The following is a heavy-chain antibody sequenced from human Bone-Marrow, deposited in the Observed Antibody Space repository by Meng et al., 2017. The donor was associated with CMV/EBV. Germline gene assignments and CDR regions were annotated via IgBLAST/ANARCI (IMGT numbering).Heavy chain of an antibody. J-gene: IGHJ4*02. V-gene: IGHV3-21*01. D-gene: IGHD5-12*01. CDR2: ITSGSRYI. Sequence: GGSLRLSCAASGFTFSSYAMNWVRQAPGKGLEWVSSITSGSRYIYYADSVKGRFTVSRDNARNSLYLQMNSLRAEDTAVYYCARGRGIVGTIVQYYFDYWGQGTLATVSS. CDR3: ARGRGIVGTIVQYYFDY. CDR1: GFTFSSYA.